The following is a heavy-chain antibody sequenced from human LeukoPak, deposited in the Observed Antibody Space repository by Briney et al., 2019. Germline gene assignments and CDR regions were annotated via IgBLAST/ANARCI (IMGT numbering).Heavy chain of an antibody. J-gene: IGHJ6*03. V-gene: IGHV4-61*01. CDR1: GGSISSGSYY. D-gene: IGHD3-10*01. CDR2: IYYSGST. CDR3: ARDVYGSGSIYMDV. Sequence: SQTLSLTCTVSGGSISSGSYYWSWIRQPPGKGLEWIGYIYYSGSTNYNPSLKSRVTISVDTSKNQFSLKLSSVTAADTAVYYCARDVYGSGSIYMDVWGKGTTVTISS.